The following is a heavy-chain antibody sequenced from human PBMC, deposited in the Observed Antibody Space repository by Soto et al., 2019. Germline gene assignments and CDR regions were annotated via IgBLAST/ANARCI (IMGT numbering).Heavy chain of an antibody. CDR1: GYSFTNND. D-gene: IGHD3-16*01. CDR3: ARMETFGSLNWFDP. J-gene: IGHJ5*02. V-gene: IGHV1-58*01. CDR2: IVVGSGNT. Sequence: SVKVSCKASGYSFTNNDVSWVRQARGQRLEWIGWIVVGSGNTNYAQKSQERVTITRDMSTSTAYMELSSLRSDDTAIYYCARMETFGSLNWFDPWGQGTLVTVSS.